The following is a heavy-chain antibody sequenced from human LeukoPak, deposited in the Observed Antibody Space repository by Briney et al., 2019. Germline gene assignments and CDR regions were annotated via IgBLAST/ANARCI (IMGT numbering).Heavy chain of an antibody. CDR2: IYHSGST. V-gene: IGHV4-30-2*01. CDR1: GGSISSGGYS. J-gene: IGHJ4*02. D-gene: IGHD5-18*01. CDR3: ARQNVDTACFDY. Sequence: SQTLSLTCAVSGGSISSGGYSWSWIRQPPGKGLEWIGYIYHSGSTYYNPSLKSRVTISVDGSKNQFSLKLSSVTAADTAVYYCARQNVDTACFDYWGQGTLVTVSS.